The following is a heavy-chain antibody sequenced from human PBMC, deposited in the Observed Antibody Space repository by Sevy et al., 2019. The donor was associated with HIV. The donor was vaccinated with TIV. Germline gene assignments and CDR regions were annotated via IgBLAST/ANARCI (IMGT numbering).Heavy chain of an antibody. CDR3: TTTLSTANSMVV. V-gene: IGHV3-15*01. Sequence: GGSLRLSCAASGLSFTSAWMSWVRQAPGKGLEWVGRIKRKTDGEGTAYPAPVRGRFTISRDDSNNTLYLQMNSLETEDTTVYYCTTTLSTANSMVVWGQGTTVTVSS. CDR2: IKRKTDGEGT. J-gene: IGHJ6*02. CDR1: GLSFTSAW. D-gene: IGHD1-1*01.